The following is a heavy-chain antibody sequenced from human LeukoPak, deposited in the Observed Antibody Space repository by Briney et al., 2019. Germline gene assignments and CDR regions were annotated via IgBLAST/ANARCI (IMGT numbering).Heavy chain of an antibody. Sequence: SETLSLTCTVSGGSISSGGYYWSWIRQHPGKGLEWIGYIYYSGSTYYNPSLKSRVTISVDTSKNQFPLKLRSVTAADTAVYYCARETVVTAIRPEYNWFDPWGQGTLVTVSS. CDR1: GGSISSGGYY. CDR3: ARETVVTAIRPEYNWFDP. V-gene: IGHV4-31*03. CDR2: IYYSGST. D-gene: IGHD2-21*02. J-gene: IGHJ5*02.